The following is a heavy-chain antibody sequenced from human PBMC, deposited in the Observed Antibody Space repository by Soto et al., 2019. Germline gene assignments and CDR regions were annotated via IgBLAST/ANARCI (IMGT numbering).Heavy chain of an antibody. J-gene: IGHJ5*02. V-gene: IGHV4-31*03. CDR2: IYYSGST. CDR3: ARDMHAGFTHYFDP. Sequence: SETLSRTGTFSGVYISSGFYYWSWIRQHPGKGLEWIGYIYYSGSTYYNPSLKSRVTISVDTSKNQFSLKLSSVTAADTAVYYCARDMHAGFTHYFDPWGQGTLVNVSS. CDR1: GVYISSGFYY. D-gene: IGHD1-26*01.